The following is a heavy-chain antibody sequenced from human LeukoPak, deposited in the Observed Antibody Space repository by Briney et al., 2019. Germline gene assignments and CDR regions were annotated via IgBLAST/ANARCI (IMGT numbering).Heavy chain of an antibody. D-gene: IGHD3-10*01. CDR1: GASISSGTYS. CDR2: IYHTGST. V-gene: IGHV4-30-2*01. CDR3: ARGDGSGSGRWFDP. Sequence: TSETLSLTCTVSGASISSGTYSWSWIRQPPGEGLEWIGYIYHTGSTYYNPSLKGRVTISVDRSKNQFSLNLNFVTAADTALYYCARGDGSGSGRWFDPWGQGTLITVSS. J-gene: IGHJ5*02.